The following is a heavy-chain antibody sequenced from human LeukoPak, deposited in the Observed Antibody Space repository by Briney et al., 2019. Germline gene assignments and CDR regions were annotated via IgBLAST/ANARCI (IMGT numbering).Heavy chain of an antibody. D-gene: IGHD2-15*01. CDR1: GFTFSSYA. J-gene: IGHJ3*02. Sequence: GGSLRLSCAASGFTFSSYALHWVRQAPGKGLERVAVISYDGSNKYYADSVKGRFTISRDNSKNTLYLQMNSLRAEDTAVYYCAKGDRYCSGGSCYYALDIWGQGTMVTVSS. CDR3: AKGDRYCSGGSCYYALDI. V-gene: IGHV3-30*04. CDR2: ISYDGSNK.